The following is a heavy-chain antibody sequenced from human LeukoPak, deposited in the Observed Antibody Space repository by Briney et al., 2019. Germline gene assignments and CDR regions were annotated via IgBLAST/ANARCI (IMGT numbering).Heavy chain of an antibody. D-gene: IGHD5-24*01. J-gene: IGHJ6*02. CDR2: ISAYNGNT. CDR1: GYTFTSYG. CDR3: ARGDGRYYYYGMDV. V-gene: IGHV1-18*01. Sequence: ASVKVSCKASGYTFTSYGISWVRQAPGQGLEWMGWISAYNGNTNYAQKFQGRVTMTRNTSISTAYMELSSLRSEDTAVYYCARGDGRYYYYGMDVWGQGTTVTV.